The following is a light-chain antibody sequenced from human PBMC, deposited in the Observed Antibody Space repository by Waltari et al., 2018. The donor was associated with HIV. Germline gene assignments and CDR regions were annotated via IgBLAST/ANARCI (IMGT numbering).Light chain of an antibody. Sequence: QAVVTQEPSLTVSPGGTVTLTCASSTGAVTSGNCPYWFQRRPGQAPKTLLYDTSNTHSGTPARFSGSLLGGKAALTLSGAQFEDEADYFCLLSFNGVVVFGGGTSLTVL. CDR2: DTS. CDR3: LLSFNGVVV. J-gene: IGLJ2*01. V-gene: IGLV7-46*01. CDR1: TGAVTSGNC.